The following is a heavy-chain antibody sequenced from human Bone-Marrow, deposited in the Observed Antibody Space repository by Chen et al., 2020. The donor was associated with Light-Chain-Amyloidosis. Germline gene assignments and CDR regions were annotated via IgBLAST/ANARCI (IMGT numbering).Heavy chain of an antibody. J-gene: IGHJ4*02. CDR3: ARVTGNPDY. D-gene: IGHD1-20*01. CDR1: GGTFSSYA. Sequence: VQSGAEVKKPGSSVKVSCKASGGTFSSYAISWVRQAPGQGLEWMGRIIPILGIANYAQKFQGRVTITADKSXXXXYMELSSLRSEDTAVYYCARVTGNPDYWGQGTLVTVSS. V-gene: IGHV1-69*04. CDR2: IIPILGIA.